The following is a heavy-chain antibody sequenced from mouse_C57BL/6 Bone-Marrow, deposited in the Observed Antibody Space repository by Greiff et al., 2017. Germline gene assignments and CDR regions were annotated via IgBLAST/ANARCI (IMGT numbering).Heavy chain of an antibody. D-gene: IGHD2-2*01. Sequence: QVQLKQSGAELARPGASVKLSCKASGYTFTSYGISWVKQRTGQGLEWIGEIYPRSGNTYYNEKFKGKATLTADKSSSTAYMELRSRTSEDSEVYFCGGDGYDGGAWFADWGQGTLVTVSA. V-gene: IGHV1-81*01. CDR3: GGDGYDGGAWFAD. J-gene: IGHJ3*01. CDR1: GYTFTSYG. CDR2: IYPRSGNT.